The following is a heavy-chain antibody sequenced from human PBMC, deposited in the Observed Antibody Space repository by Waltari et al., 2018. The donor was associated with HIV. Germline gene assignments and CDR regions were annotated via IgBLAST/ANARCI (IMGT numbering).Heavy chain of an antibody. J-gene: IGHJ3*02. V-gene: IGHV5-51*01. D-gene: IGHD4-17*01. Sequence: EEPLVQSGAEAKEPGEALEISCQSFGNNFAVYWVGWVRQMPGKGLEWMGVIYPVDSDAVYSPSFQGRVIMSTDSSISTVYLQWSSLRASDTAMYYCARRKGDYRTAFDIWGQGTMVTASS. CDR1: GNNFAVYW. CDR3: ARRKGDYRTAFDI. CDR2: IYPVDSDA.